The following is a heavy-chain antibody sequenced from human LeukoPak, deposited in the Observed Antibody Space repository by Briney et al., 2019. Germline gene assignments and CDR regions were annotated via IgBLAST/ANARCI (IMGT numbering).Heavy chain of an antibody. D-gene: IGHD3-22*01. CDR2: MYYSGST. Sequence: NPSETLSLTCTVSGGSISSGDYYWSWIRQPPGKGLEWIAYMYYSGSTYYNPSLKSRVTMSADTSKNQLSLKLSSVTAADTAVYYCARPYYYDSRIDPSGQGILVTVSS. CDR3: ARPYYYDSRIDP. J-gene: IGHJ5*02. V-gene: IGHV4-30-4*01. CDR1: GGSISSGDYY.